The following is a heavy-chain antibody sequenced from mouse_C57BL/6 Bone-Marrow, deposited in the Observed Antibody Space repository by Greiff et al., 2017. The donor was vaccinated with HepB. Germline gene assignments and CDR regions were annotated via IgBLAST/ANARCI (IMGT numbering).Heavy chain of an antibody. V-gene: IGHV7-3*01. CDR1: GFTFTDYY. J-gene: IGHJ4*01. Sequence: EVQLVESGGGLVQPGGSLSLSCAASGFTFTDYYMSWVRQPPGKALEWLGFIRNKANGYTTEYSASVKGRFTISRDNSQSILYLQMDALRAEDSATYYCARSNPLITTVVAPCAMDYWGQGTSVTVSS. CDR2: IRNKANGYTT. CDR3: ARSNPLITTVVAPCAMDY. D-gene: IGHD1-1*01.